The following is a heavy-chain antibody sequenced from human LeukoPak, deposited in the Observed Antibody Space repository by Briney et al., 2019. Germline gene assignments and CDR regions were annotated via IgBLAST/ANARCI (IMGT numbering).Heavy chain of an antibody. CDR3: ARDKGRGAFDI. J-gene: IGHJ3*02. CDR1: GFTFSSYS. CDR2: ISSSSSYI. V-gene: IGHV3-21*01. Sequence: PGGTLRLSCAASGFTFSSYSMNWVRQAPGKGLEWVSSISSSSSYIYYADSVKGRFTISRDNAKNSLYLQMNSLRPEDTAVYYCARDKGRGAFDIWGQGTMVTVSS.